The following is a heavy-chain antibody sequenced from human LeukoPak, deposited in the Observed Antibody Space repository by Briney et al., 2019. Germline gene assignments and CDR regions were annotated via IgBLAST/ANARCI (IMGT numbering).Heavy chain of an antibody. CDR1: GFTFSSYG. Sequence: PGGSLRLSCAASGFTFSSYGMHWVRQAPGKGLEWVAFIRYDGSNKYYADSVKGRFTISRDNSKNTLYLQMNSLRAEDTAVYYCAPIWFGELLSVFDYWGQGTLVTVSS. V-gene: IGHV3-30*02. CDR3: APIWFGELLSVFDY. CDR2: IRYDGSNK. D-gene: IGHD3-10*01. J-gene: IGHJ4*02.